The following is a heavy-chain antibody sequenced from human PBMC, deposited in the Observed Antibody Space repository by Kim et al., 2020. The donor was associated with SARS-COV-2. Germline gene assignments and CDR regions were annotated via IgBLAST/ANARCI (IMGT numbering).Heavy chain of an antibody. D-gene: IGHD1-7*01. CDR2: INHSGST. J-gene: IGHJ4*02. CDR1: GGSFSGYY. Sequence: SETLSLTCAVYGGSFSGYYWSWIRQPPGKGLEWIGEINHSGSTNYNPSLKSRVTISVDTSKNQFSLKLSSVTAADTAVYYCARGYGKLELLYWGQGTLVTVSS. V-gene: IGHV4-34*01. CDR3: ARGYGKLELLY.